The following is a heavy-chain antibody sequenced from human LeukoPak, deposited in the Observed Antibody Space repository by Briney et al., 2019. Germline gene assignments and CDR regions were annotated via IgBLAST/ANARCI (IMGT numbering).Heavy chain of an antibody. CDR3: TRGPMQLWLHNGMDV. D-gene: IGHD5-18*01. CDR1: GFTFGDHA. Sequence: GGSLRLSCTASGFTFGDHAMSWVRQAPGKGLEWVGFIRSKAYGGTTEYAASVKGRFTISRGDSKSIAYLQMNSLKTEDTAVYYCTRGPMQLWLHNGMDVWGQGTTVTVSS. V-gene: IGHV3-49*04. J-gene: IGHJ6*02. CDR2: IRSKAYGGTT.